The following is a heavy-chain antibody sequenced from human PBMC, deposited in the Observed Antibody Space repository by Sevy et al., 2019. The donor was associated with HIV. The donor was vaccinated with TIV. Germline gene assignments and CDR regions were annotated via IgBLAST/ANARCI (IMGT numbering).Heavy chain of an antibody. V-gene: IGHV3-11*04. D-gene: IGHD2-21*02. CDR2: ISSSGRSV. Sequence: GGSLRLSCAASGISFSDHYMSWIRQAPGKGLEWVSYISSSGRSVYYADSVKGRLTISRDNDKKSLYLQMNNLRVEDTAVYYCARDQTSRPNGGDSDDAFDIWGRGTMVTVSS. J-gene: IGHJ3*02. CDR3: ARDQTSRPNGGDSDDAFDI. CDR1: GISFSDHY.